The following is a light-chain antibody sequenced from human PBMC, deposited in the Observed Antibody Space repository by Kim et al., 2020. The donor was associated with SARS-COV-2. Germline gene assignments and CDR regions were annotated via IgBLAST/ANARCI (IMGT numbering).Light chain of an antibody. CDR2: EVS. CDR3: SSYAGSNNFEV. J-gene: IGLJ1*01. CDR1: SSDVGGYNS. V-gene: IGLV2-8*01. Sequence: QSVPISCTGTSSDVGGYNSVSWYQQHPGKAPKLMIYEVSKRPSGVPDRFSGSKSGNTASLTVSGLQAEDEADYYCSSYAGSNNFEVFGTGTKVTVL.